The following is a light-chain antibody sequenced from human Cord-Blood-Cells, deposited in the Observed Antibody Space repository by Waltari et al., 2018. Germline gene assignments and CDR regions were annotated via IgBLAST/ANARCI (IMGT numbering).Light chain of an antibody. Sequence: SALTQPASVSGYPGQSITIACTGTSRDVGGYNYVSWYQQHPGKAPKLMIYDVSNRPSGVSNRFSGSKSGNTASLTISGLQAEDEADYYCSSYTSSSSYVFGTGTKVTVL. CDR1: SRDVGGYNY. CDR2: DVS. CDR3: SSYTSSSSYV. V-gene: IGLV2-14*01. J-gene: IGLJ1*01.